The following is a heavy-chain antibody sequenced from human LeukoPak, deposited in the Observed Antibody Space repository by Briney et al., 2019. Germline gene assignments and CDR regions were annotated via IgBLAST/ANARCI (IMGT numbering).Heavy chain of an antibody. CDR2: ISAYNGNT. J-gene: IGHJ5*02. CDR3: ARDRGPGVLAAAGTALPFVP. D-gene: IGHD6-13*01. Sequence: WASVKVSSMASGYTFTSYGISWVRQAPGQGREWMGWISAYNGNTNYTQKLQGRVTMTTDTSTSTAYMELRSLRSDDTAVYYCARDRGPGVLAAAGTALPFVPWGQGTLVTVSS. CDR1: GYTFTSYG. V-gene: IGHV1-18*01.